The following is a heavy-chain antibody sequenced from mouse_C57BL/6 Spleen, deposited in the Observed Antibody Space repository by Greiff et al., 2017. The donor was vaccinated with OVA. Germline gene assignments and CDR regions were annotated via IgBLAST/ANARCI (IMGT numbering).Heavy chain of an antibody. CDR2: IYPGDGDT. V-gene: IGHV1-82*01. J-gene: IGHJ3*01. Sequence: VQLQQSGPVLVKPGASVKISCKASGYAFSSSWMNWVKQRPGKGLEWIGRIYPGDGDTNYNGKFKGKATLTADKSSSTAYMQLSSLTSEDSAVYFCARPLYYDYDGSFAYWGQGTLVTVSA. D-gene: IGHD2-4*01. CDR3: ARPLYYDYDGSFAY. CDR1: GYAFSSSW.